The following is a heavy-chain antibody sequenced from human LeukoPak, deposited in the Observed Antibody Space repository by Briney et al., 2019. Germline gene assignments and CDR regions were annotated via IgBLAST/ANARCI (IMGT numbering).Heavy chain of an antibody. Sequence: ASVKISCKASGHTFTGYGISWVRQAPGQGLEWMGWISGYNGNTNYAQKLQGRVTMTTDTSTSTAYMELRSLRSDDTAVYYCARVTPGEWELLGAFDIWGQGTMVTVSS. CDR3: ARVTPGEWELLGAFDI. CDR2: ISGYNGNT. D-gene: IGHD1-26*01. J-gene: IGHJ3*02. CDR1: GHTFTGYG. V-gene: IGHV1-18*01.